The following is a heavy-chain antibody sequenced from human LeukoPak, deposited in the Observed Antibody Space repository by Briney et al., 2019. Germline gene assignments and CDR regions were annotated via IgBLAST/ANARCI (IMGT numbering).Heavy chain of an antibody. CDR1: GYTFTNYG. Sequence: GASVKVSCKASGYTFTNYGINRVRQAPGQGLEWVGWISAHTGDTNYAQKVQGRVTMTTDTSTSTIYMELRSLKSDDTAIYYCARESPGNFDFWGQGTLVTVSS. D-gene: IGHD1-26*01. CDR2: ISAHTGDT. J-gene: IGHJ4*02. CDR3: ARESPGNFDF. V-gene: IGHV1-18*01.